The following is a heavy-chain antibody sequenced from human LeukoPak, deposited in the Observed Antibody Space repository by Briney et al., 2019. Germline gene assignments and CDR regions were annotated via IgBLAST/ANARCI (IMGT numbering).Heavy chain of an antibody. V-gene: IGHV3-33*01. CDR2: IWYDGSNK. D-gene: IGHD4-11*01. CDR3: ARDISNYGVVDY. J-gene: IGHJ4*02. CDR1: EFTFSSYG. Sequence: AGGSLRLSCAASEFTFSSYGMHWVRQAPGKGLEWVAVIWYDGSNKYYADSVKGRSTISRDNSKNTLYLQMNSLRAEDTAVYYCARDISNYGVVDYWGQGTLVTVSS.